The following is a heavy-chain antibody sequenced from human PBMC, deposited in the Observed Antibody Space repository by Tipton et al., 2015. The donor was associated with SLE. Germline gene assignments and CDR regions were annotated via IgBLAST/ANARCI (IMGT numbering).Heavy chain of an antibody. J-gene: IGHJ2*01. Sequence: TLSLTCTVPGGSISSYYWSWIRQPPGKGLEWIGYIYYSGSTNHNPALKRRVTISVDTSKNQFSLKLSSVTAAATAVYSCARRRYSSSSRPYWYFDLWGRGTLVTVSS. CDR1: GGSISSYY. CDR2: IYYSGST. V-gene: IGHV4-59*08. CDR3: ARRRYSSSSRPYWYFDL. D-gene: IGHD6-6*01.